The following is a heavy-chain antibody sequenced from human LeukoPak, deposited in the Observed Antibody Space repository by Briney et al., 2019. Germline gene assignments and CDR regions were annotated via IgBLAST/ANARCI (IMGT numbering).Heavy chain of an antibody. D-gene: IGHD3-3*01. J-gene: IGHJ4*02. CDR2: IYYSGST. CDR1: GGSINSSSYY. Sequence: SETLSLTCTVPGGSINSSSYYWGWIRQPPGKGLEWIGSIYYSGSTYYNPSLKSRATISVDSSKKQFSLKLSSVIAADTVVYYCASWFQFWSGFYTGMVWGQGILVTVSS. CDR3: ASWFQFWSGFYTGMV. V-gene: IGHV4-39*01.